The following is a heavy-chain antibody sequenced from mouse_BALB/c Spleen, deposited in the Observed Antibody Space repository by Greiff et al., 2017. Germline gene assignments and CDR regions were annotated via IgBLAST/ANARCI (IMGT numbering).Heavy chain of an antibody. CDR2: ISTYYGDA. D-gene: IGHD2-4*01. CDR3: ARTGTPYYDYDGAWFAY. V-gene: IGHV1S137*01. CDR1: GYTFTDYA. Sequence: VQLQQSGAELVRPGVSVKISCKGSGYTFTDYAMHWVKQSHAKSLEWIGVISTYYGDASYNQKFKGKATMTVDKSSSTAYMELARLTSEDSAIYYCARTGTPYYDYDGAWFAYWGQGTLVTVSA. J-gene: IGHJ3*01.